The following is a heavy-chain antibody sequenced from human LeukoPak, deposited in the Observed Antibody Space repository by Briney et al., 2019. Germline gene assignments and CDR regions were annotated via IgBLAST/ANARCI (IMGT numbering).Heavy chain of an antibody. J-gene: IGHJ3*02. CDR3: ASELTYYYGSSGDAFDI. Sequence: PSETLSLTCTVSGGSISSSSYYWGWIRQPPGKGLEWIGSIYYSGSTYYNPSLKSRVTISVDTSKNQFSLKLSSVTAADTAVYYCASELTYYYGSSGDAFDIWGQGTMVTVSS. CDR2: IYYSGST. D-gene: IGHD3-22*01. V-gene: IGHV4-39*01. CDR1: GGSISSSSYY.